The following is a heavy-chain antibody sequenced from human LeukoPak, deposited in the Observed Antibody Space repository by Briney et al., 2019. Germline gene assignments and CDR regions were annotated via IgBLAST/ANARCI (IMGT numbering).Heavy chain of an antibody. CDR2: IYTSGST. D-gene: IGHD6-13*01. Sequence: PSETLSLTCTVSGGSISSYYWSWIRQPAGKGLEWIGRIYTSGSTNYNPSLKSRVTMPVDTSKNQFSLKLSSVTAADTAVYYCARGGSSSWFPYYYYMDVWGKGTTVTVSS. CDR1: GGSISSYY. CDR3: ARGGSSSWFPYYYYMDV. V-gene: IGHV4-4*07. J-gene: IGHJ6*03.